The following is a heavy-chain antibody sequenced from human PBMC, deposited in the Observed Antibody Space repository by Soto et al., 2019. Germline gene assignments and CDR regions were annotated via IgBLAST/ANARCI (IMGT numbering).Heavy chain of an antibody. V-gene: IGHV3-30*18. Sequence: QVQLVESGGGVVQPGRSLRLSCAASGFTFKSYGIHWVRQAPGKGLEWVAGISFDGSNKYYSDSVKGRFTISRDNSKNTLYLQMNSLRFEDTAVYYCAKCGVWDSSSSGGMDYWGQGTLVTVSS. CDR2: ISFDGSNK. CDR1: GFTFKSYG. D-gene: IGHD6-6*01. CDR3: AKCGVWDSSSSGGMDY. J-gene: IGHJ4*02.